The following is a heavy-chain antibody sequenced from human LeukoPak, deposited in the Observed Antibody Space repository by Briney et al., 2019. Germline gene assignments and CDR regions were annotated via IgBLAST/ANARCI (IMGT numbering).Heavy chain of an antibody. J-gene: IGHJ4*02. CDR3: ARGPPLRV. CDR1: GGSFSGYY. D-gene: IGHD1-14*01. Sequence: SETLSLTCTVYGGSFSGYYWSWIRQPPGKGLEWIGEIIHSGSTNYNPSLKSRVTISVDTSKNQFSLKLTSVTAADTAVYYCARGPPLRVRGQGTLVTVSS. V-gene: IGHV4-34*01. CDR2: IIHSGST.